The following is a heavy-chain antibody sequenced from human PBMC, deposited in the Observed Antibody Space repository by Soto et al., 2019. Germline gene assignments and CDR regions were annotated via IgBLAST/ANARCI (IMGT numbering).Heavy chain of an antibody. CDR2: IIPIFGTA. J-gene: IGHJ4*02. Sequence: QVQLVQSGAEVQKPGSSVKVSCKASGGTLSSYAISWVRQAPGQGLEWMGGIIPIFGTANYAQKFQGRVTITADESTSTAYMELSMLRSEDTAVYYCARWVGVGYCSGGSCYPPSVYFDYWGQGTLVTVSS. CDR1: GGTLSSYA. V-gene: IGHV1-69*01. D-gene: IGHD2-15*01. CDR3: ARWVGVGYCSGGSCYPPSVYFDY.